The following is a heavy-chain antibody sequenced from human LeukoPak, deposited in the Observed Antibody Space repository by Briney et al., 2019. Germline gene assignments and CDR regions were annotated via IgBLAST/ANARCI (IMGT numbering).Heavy chain of an antibody. Sequence: SETLSLTCTVSGGSLSSYYWSWIRQPPGKGLEWIGYIYYSGSTNYNPSLKSRVTISVDTSKNQFSLKLSSVTAADTAVYYCASTRYCSSTSCPPADWFDPWGQGTLVTVSS. CDR1: GGSLSSYY. CDR2: IYYSGST. V-gene: IGHV4-59*01. J-gene: IGHJ5*02. CDR3: ASTRYCSSTSCPPADWFDP. D-gene: IGHD2-2*01.